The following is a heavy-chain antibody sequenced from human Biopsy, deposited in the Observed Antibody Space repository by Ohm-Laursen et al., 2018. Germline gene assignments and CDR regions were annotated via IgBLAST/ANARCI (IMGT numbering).Heavy chain of an antibody. J-gene: IGHJ6*02. V-gene: IGHV3-21*01. CDR1: GFTLSSYS. Sequence: SLRLSCAASGFTLSSYSMHWVRQTPGKGLEWVSTISSSSDNIYYADSVKGRFTISRDNAKNSLYLQMHSLRAEYTAVYYCASSRGSSGIATIYYYGMDVWGQGATVIVSS. D-gene: IGHD3-10*01. CDR3: ASSRGSSGIATIYYYGMDV. CDR2: ISSSSDNI.